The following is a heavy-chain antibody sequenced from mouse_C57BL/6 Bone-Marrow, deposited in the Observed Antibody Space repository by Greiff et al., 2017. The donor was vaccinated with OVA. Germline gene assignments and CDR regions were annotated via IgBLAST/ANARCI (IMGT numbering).Heavy chain of an antibody. CDR2: IFPGSGST. J-gene: IGHJ2*01. D-gene: IGHD1-1*01. V-gene: IGHV1-75*01. CDR3: AREGDYYGSSNFDY. Sequence: QVQLQQSGPELVKPGASVKISCKASGYTFTDYYINWVKQRPGQGLEWIGWIFPGSGSTYYNEKFKGKATLTVDKSSSTAYMLLSSLTSENSAVYFCAREGDYYGSSNFDYWGQGTTLTVSS. CDR1: GYTFTDYY.